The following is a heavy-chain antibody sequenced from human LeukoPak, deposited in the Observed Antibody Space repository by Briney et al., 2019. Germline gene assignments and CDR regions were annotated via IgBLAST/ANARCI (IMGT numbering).Heavy chain of an antibody. CDR2: MQSTGNS. CDR1: GDSISTYH. V-gene: IGHV4-59*01. J-gene: IGHJ4*02. Sequence: SENLSLTYNETGDSISTYHWNFIRKPPGTGLHLLGYMQSTGNSNYNPPLKNRVNIFVDMSKNQFVLNLRSVTAADTAVYYCARDKRHSYGRYFDPWGQGMLVTVSS. CDR3: ARDKRHSYGRYFDP. D-gene: IGHD5-18*01.